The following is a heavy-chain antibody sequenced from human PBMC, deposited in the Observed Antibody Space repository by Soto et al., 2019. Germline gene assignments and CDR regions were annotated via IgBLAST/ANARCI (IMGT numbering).Heavy chain of an antibody. CDR2: IFFSGRT. CDR3: VRSLMDV. J-gene: IGHJ6*03. V-gene: IGHV4-39*01. Sequence: ETLSLTCTVSGGSIRESGLYWGWIRQSPGKGLEWIGSIFFSGRTHYNPSLKSRVSISIDASKNQFSLNVISVTAADTGVYYCVRSLMDVWGKGTTVTVSS. CDR1: GGSIRESGLY.